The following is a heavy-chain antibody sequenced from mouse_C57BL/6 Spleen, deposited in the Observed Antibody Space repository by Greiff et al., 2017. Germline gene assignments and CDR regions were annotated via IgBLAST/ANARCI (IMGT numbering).Heavy chain of an antibody. D-gene: IGHD2-5*01. Sequence: VQLQQSGPELVKPGASVKLSCKASGYTFTSYDINWVKQRPGQGLEWIGWIYPRDGSNKYNEKFKVKATLTVDTSSSTTYMELHSLTSEDSAVYFCARCHHSTPDWYFYVWGTGTTVTVSS. J-gene: IGHJ1*03. CDR3: ARCHHSTPDWYFYV. CDR1: GYTFTSYD. V-gene: IGHV1-85*01. CDR2: IYPRDGSN.